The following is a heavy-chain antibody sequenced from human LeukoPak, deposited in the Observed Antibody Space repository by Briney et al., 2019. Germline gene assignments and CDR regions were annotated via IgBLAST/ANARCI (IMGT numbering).Heavy chain of an antibody. D-gene: IGHD6-13*01. J-gene: IGHJ4*02. Sequence: GGSLRLYCAASGFTFSSYSMNWVRQAPGKGLEWVSSISSSSSYIYYADSVKGRFTISRDNAKNSLYLQMNSLRAEDTAVYYCARDLCPWYSSSCRYFDYWGQGTLVTVSS. CDR2: ISSSSSYI. CDR1: GFTFSSYS. CDR3: ARDLCPWYSSSCRYFDY. V-gene: IGHV3-21*01.